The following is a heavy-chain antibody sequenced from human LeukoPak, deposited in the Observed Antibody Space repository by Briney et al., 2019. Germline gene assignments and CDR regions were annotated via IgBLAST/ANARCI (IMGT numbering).Heavy chain of an antibody. CDR1: GGSISSSSYY. J-gene: IGHJ5*02. CDR3: ARAPDTAMVGGLYNWFDP. D-gene: IGHD5-18*01. Sequence: NPSETLSLTCTVSGGSISSSSYYWGWIRQPPGKGLEWIGSIYYSGSTYYNPSLKSRVTISVNMSKNQFSLKLSSVTAADTAVYYCARAPDTAMVGGLYNWFDPWGQGTLVTVSS. CDR2: IYYSGST. V-gene: IGHV4-39*07.